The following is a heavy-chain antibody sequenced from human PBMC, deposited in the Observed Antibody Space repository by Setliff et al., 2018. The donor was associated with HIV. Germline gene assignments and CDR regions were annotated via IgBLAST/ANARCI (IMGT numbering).Heavy chain of an antibody. D-gene: IGHD6-6*01. CDR2: INAGNGNT. CDR3: ARGFSVYSSSDPLLNWFDP. CDR1: GYTFTSYT. J-gene: IGHJ5*02. Sequence: ASVKVSCKASGYTFTSYTMHWARQAPGQRLEWMGWINAGNGNTKYSQKFQGRVTITRDTSASTAYMELSSLRSEDTAVHYCARGFSVYSSSDPLLNWFDPWGQGTQGTVS. V-gene: IGHV1-3*01.